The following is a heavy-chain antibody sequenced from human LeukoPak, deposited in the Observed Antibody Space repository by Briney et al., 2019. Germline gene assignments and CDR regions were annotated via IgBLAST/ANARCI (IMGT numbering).Heavy chain of an antibody. J-gene: IGHJ4*02. CDR3: ARKDPPGKQFDY. V-gene: IGHV4-39*01. D-gene: IGHD1/OR15-1a*01. CDR1: GGSISSSSYY. CDR2: IYYSGST. Sequence: SETLSLTCTVSGGSISSSSYYWGWIRQPPGKGLEWIGSIYYSGSTYYNPSLKSRVTISVDTSKNQFSLKLSSVTAADTAVYYCARKDPPGKQFDYWGKGTLVTVSS.